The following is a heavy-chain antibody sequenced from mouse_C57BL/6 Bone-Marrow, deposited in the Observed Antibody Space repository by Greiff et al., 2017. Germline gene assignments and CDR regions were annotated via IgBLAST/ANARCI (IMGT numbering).Heavy chain of an antibody. CDR2: ISDGGSYT. V-gene: IGHV5-4*01. D-gene: IGHD2-2*01. J-gene: IGHJ2*01. Sequence: EVQVVESGGGLVKPGGSLKLSCAASGFTFSSYAMSWVRQTPEKRLEWVATISDGGSYTYYPDNVKGRFTISRDNAKNNLYLQMSHLKSEDTAMYYCARDRGLQRYYFDYWGQGTTLTVSS. CDR1: GFTFSSYA. CDR3: ARDRGLQRYYFDY.